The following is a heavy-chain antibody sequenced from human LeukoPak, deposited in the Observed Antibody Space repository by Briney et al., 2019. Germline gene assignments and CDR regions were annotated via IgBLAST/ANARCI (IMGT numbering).Heavy chain of an antibody. CDR1: GGSISSYY. CDR3: ARDSGSYYYDRWNELDAFDI. V-gene: IGHV4-4*07. CDR2: IYTSGST. J-gene: IGHJ3*02. D-gene: IGHD3-22*01. Sequence: SETLSLTCTVSGGSISSYYWSWIRQPAGKGLEWIGRIYTSGSTNYNPSLKSRVTMSVDTSKNQFSLKLSSVTAADTAVYYCARDSGSYYYDRWNELDAFDIWGQGTMVTVSS.